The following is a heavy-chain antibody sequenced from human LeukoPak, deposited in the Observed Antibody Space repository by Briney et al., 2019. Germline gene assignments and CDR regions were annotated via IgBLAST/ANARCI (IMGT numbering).Heavy chain of an antibody. CDR1: GYSIRSAYY. Sequence: SETLSLTCTVSGYSIRSAYYWGWIRQPPGKGLEWIGNIYHSGSTYYNPSLKSRVTISVDTSKNQFSLKLSSVTAADTAVYYCARETTVTTSWFDPWGQGTLVTVSS. CDR2: IYHSGST. J-gene: IGHJ5*02. D-gene: IGHD4-17*01. V-gene: IGHV4-38-2*02. CDR3: ARETTVTTSWFDP.